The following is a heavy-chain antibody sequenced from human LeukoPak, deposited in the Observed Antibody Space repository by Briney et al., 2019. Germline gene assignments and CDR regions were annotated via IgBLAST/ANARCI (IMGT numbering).Heavy chain of an antibody. CDR3: ARGGGDYDILTGPDY. V-gene: IGHV4-61*02. CDR1: GGSISSGSYY. Sequence: SQTLSLTCTVSGGSISSGSYYWSWIRQPAGKGLEWIGRIYTSGSTNYNPSLKSRVTISVDTSKNQFSLKLSSVTAADTAVYYCARGGGDYDILTGPDYWGQGTLVTVSS. CDR2: IYTSGST. D-gene: IGHD3-9*01. J-gene: IGHJ4*02.